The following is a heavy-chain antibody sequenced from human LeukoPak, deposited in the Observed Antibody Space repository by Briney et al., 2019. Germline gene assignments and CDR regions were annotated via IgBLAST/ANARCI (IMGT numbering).Heavy chain of an antibody. V-gene: IGHV1-69*04. CDR1: GGTSNSHA. J-gene: IGHJ4*02. CDR3: ATTNDGGGYQWGDFFDF. D-gene: IGHD3-22*01. Sequence: SVKVSCKASGGTSNSHAISWVRQAPGQGLEWMGRIIPNLGTTNRAQNFQDRVTLTADKSTNTAYMELTSLISDDTAVYYCATTNDGGGYQWGDFFDFWGQGTLVTVSS. CDR2: IIPNLGTT.